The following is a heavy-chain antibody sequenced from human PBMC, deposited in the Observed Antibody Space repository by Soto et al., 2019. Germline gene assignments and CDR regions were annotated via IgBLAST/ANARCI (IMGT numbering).Heavy chain of an antibody. D-gene: IGHD4-4*01. CDR1: GGSISSYY. Sequence: PSETLSLTCTVSGGSISSYYWSLIRQPPGKGLEWIGYIYYSGSTNYNPSLKSRVTISVDTSKNQFSLKLSSVTAADTAVYYCARGSNQFYYYYYGMDVWGQGTTVTVSS. CDR3: ARGSNQFYYYYYGMDV. V-gene: IGHV4-59*01. CDR2: IYYSGST. J-gene: IGHJ6*02.